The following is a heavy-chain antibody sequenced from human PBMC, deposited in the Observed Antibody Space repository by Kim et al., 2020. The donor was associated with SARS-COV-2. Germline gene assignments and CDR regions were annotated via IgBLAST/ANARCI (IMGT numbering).Heavy chain of an antibody. J-gene: IGHJ5*02. D-gene: IGHD3-10*01. CDR3: ARHFAYGSGSYPPNWFDP. V-gene: IGHV4-31*03. CDR1: GGSISSGGYY. Sequence: SETLSLTCTVSGGSISSGGYYWSWIRQHPGKGLEWIGYIYYSGSTYYNPSLKSRVTISVDTSKNQFSLKLSSVTAADTAVYYCARHFAYGSGSYPPNWFDPWGQGTLVTVSS. CDR2: IYYSGST.